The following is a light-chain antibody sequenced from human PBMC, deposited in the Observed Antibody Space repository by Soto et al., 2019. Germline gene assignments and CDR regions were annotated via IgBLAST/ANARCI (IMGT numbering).Light chain of an antibody. J-gene: IGLJ3*02. CDR1: SGHSSYA. CDR3: QTWGTGAWV. Sequence: QPVLTQSPSASASLGASVKLTCTLSSGHSSYAIAWYQQQPEKGPRYLMNLNSDGSHSKGDGIPDRFSGSSSGAEHYLTISSLQSEDDADYYCQTWGTGAWVFGGGTKVTVL. CDR2: LNSDGSH. V-gene: IGLV4-69*01.